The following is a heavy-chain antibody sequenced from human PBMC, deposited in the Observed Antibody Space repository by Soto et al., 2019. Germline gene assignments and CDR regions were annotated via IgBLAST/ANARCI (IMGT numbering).Heavy chain of an antibody. CDR3: ARGSMVRGQGGFDP. D-gene: IGHD3-10*01. V-gene: IGHV4-34*01. CDR1: GGSFSGYY. Sequence: QVQLQQWGAGLLKPSETLSLTCAVYGGSFSGYYWSWIRQPPGKGLEWIGEINHSGSTNYNPSLKSRVTISVDTSQNQFSLKLSSVTAADTAVYYCARGSMVRGQGGFDPWGQGTLVTVSS. J-gene: IGHJ5*02. CDR2: INHSGST.